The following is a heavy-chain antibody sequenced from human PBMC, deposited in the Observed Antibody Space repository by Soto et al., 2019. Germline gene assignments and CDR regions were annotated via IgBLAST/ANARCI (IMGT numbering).Heavy chain of an antibody. V-gene: IGHV3-30*03. CDR1: GFTFSSYG. CDR2: ISYDGSNK. CDR3: ASDQVPYMVRLYYFDY. Sequence: PGGSLRLSCAASGFTFSSYGMHWVRQAPGKGLEWVAVISYDGSNKYYADSVKGRFTISRDNSKNTLYLQMNSLRAEDTAVYYCASDQVPYMVRLYYFDYWGQGTLVTVSS. D-gene: IGHD3-10*01. J-gene: IGHJ4*02.